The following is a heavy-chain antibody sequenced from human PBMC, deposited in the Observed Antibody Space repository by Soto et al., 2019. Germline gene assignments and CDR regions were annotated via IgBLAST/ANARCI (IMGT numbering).Heavy chain of an antibody. J-gene: IGHJ4*02. V-gene: IGHV4-59*02. CDR1: GGSVSSYW. CDR3: ARGPGASGSYHYYFDY. Sequence: SETLSLTCTVSGGSVSSYWWSWIRQPPGKGLERIGYIYYTGSTNYNPSLKSRVTISLDASKSQFSLKLSSVTAADTAVYYCARGPGASGSYHYYFDYWGPGTLVTVSS. D-gene: IGHD3-10*01. CDR2: IYYTGST.